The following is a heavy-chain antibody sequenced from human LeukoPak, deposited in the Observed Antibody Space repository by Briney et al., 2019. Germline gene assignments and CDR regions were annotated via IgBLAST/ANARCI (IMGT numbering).Heavy chain of an antibody. V-gene: IGHV3-53*01. J-gene: IGHJ3*02. CDR1: GFTVSSNY. CDR2: IYSAGST. CDR3: ARDSLPYCGGDCRDAFDI. D-gene: IGHD2-21*02. Sequence: GGSLRLSCAASGFTVSSNYMSWVRQAPGKGLEWVSAIYSAGSTYYADSEKGRFSISRDNFKNTLYLEMNSLRAEDTAVYYCARDSLPYCGGDCRDAFDIWGQGTMVTVSS.